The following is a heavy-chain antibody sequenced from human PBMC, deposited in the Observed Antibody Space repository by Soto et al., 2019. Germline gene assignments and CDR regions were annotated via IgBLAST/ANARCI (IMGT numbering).Heavy chain of an antibody. V-gene: IGHV1-18*01. CDR1: GYTFTTYD. Sequence: QVPLVQSGAEVKKPGASVKVSCKASGYTFTTYDISWVRQAPGQGLEWMGRISTYNGDTNYPQSLQGRLTMTTDTSTATAYMELRSLGSDDTAVYYCARDPYHVLMVNAPNLYGMDVWGQGTTVTVSS. CDR3: ARDPYHVLMVNAPNLYGMDV. CDR2: ISTYNGDT. J-gene: IGHJ6*02. D-gene: IGHD2-8*01.